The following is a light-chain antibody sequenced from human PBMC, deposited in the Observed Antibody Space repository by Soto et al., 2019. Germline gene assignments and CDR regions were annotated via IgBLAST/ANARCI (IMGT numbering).Light chain of an antibody. Sequence: QSVLTQPASVSGSPGQSIPISCTGTTSDVGGYNYVSWYQQHPGKAPKVMIYEVSNRPSGVSNRFSGSKSGNTASLTISGLQAEDEADYYCSSYTSSSTYVFGTGTKLTVL. V-gene: IGLV2-14*01. CDR2: EVS. CDR1: TSDVGGYNY. CDR3: SSYTSSSTYV. J-gene: IGLJ1*01.